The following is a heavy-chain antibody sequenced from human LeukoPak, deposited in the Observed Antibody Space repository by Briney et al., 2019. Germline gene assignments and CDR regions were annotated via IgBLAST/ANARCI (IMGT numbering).Heavy chain of an antibody. Sequence: PGGSLRLSCAASGFTFSSYAMSWVRQAPGKGLEWVSAISGSGGSTYYADSVKGRFTISRDNSKNTLYLQMNSLRAEDTAVYYCARDLQAAVGISEVWGQGTMVTVSS. V-gene: IGHV3-23*01. CDR3: ARDLQAAVGISEV. J-gene: IGHJ3*01. D-gene: IGHD6-13*01. CDR2: ISGSGGST. CDR1: GFTFSSYA.